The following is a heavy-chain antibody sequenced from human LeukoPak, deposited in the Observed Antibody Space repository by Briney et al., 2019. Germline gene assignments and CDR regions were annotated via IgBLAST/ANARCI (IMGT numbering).Heavy chain of an antibody. V-gene: IGHV1-58*01. D-gene: IGHD3-3*01. CDR1: GFTFISSA. Sequence: ASVKVSCKASGFTFISSAVQWVRQARGQRLEWIGWIVVGSGNTNYAQKFQERVTITRDMSTSTAYMELSSLRSEDTAVYYCAAARITIFGVVSTFDYWGQGTLVTVSS. CDR3: AAARITIFGVVSTFDY. J-gene: IGHJ4*02. CDR2: IVVGSGNT.